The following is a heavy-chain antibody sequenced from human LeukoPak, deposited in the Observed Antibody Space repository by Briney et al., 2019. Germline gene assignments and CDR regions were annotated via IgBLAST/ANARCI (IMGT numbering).Heavy chain of an antibody. CDR2: IYSAGTT. Sequence: GGSLRLSCAASGFTVSSNYMSWVRQAPGKGLEWVSVIYSAGTTYSADSVKGRFTISRDNSENTLYLQMNSLRAEDTALYYCARDLRVVITGSFDSWGQGTLVTVSS. D-gene: IGHD3-22*01. J-gene: IGHJ4*02. CDR3: ARDLRVVITGSFDS. V-gene: IGHV3-53*01. CDR1: GFTVSSNY.